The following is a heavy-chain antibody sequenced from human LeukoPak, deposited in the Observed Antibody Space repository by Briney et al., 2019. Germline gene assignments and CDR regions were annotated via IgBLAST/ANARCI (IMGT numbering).Heavy chain of an antibody. CDR3: TTDRRWELWPSAFDI. J-gene: IGHJ3*02. D-gene: IGHD1-26*01. Sequence: GGSLRLSCAASGFTFSNAWMSWVRQAPGKGLEWVGRIKSKTDGGTTDYAATVKGRFTISRDDSKNTLYLQMNSLKTEDTAVYYCTTDRRWELWPSAFDIWGQGTMVTVSS. CDR2: IKSKTDGGTT. V-gene: IGHV3-15*01. CDR1: GFTFSNAW.